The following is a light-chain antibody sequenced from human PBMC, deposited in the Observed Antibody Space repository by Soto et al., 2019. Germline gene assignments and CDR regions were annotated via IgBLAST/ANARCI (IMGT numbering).Light chain of an antibody. Sequence: QMTQSPSSLSASVGDRVIITCRADHSINNYLKWYQQKPGQVPKLLIYAASTLQSGVPSRFRGSGAGRVFTLTINSLQPEDFATYYCQQSYSTLGTFGRGTRVEI. CDR1: HSINNY. CDR2: AAS. J-gene: IGKJ1*01. CDR3: QQSYSTLGT. V-gene: IGKV1-39*01.